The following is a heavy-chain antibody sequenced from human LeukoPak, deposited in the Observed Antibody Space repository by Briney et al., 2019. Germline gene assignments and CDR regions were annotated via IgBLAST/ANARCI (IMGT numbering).Heavy chain of an antibody. V-gene: IGHV1-2*02. D-gene: IGHD3-22*01. Sequence: ASVKVSCKASGYTFTSYDIDWVRQATGQGLEWMGWINPNSGGTNYAQKFQGRVTMTRDTSISTAYMELSRLRSDDTAVYYCARFRFDSSGLFDYWGQGTLVTVSS. J-gene: IGHJ4*02. CDR3: ARFRFDSSGLFDY. CDR2: INPNSGGT. CDR1: GYTFTSYD.